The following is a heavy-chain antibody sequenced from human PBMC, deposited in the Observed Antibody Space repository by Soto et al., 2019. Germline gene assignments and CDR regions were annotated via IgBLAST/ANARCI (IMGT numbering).Heavy chain of an antibody. Sequence: GGSLRLSCSASGFTFSSYAMHWVRQAPGKGLEYVSAISSNGGSTYYADSVKGRFTISRDNSKNTLYLQMSSLRAEDTAVYYCVKQGSGQQLVMDYFDYWGQGTLVTVSS. CDR2: ISSNGGST. CDR3: VKQGSGQQLVMDYFDY. J-gene: IGHJ4*02. D-gene: IGHD6-13*01. V-gene: IGHV3-64D*08. CDR1: GFTFSSYA.